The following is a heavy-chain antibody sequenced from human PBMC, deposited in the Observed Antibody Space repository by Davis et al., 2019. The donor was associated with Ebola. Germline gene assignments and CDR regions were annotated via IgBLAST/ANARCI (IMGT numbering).Heavy chain of an antibody. CDR1: GGTFSSYA. Sequence: SVKVSCKASGGTFSSYAISWVRQAPGQGLEWMGGIIPIFGTANYAQKFQGRVTITADESTSTAYMELSSLRSEDTAVYYCARVKTATYCSSTSCFRGNYYYGMDVWGQGTTVTVSS. J-gene: IGHJ6*02. D-gene: IGHD2-2*01. CDR2: IIPIFGTA. V-gene: IGHV1-69*13. CDR3: ARVKTATYCSSTSCFRGNYYYGMDV.